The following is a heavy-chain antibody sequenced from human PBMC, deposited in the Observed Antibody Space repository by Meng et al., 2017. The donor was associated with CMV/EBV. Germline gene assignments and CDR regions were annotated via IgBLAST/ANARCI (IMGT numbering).Heavy chain of an antibody. D-gene: IGHD2-2*01. CDR1: GFTFSSYG. V-gene: IGHV3-30*02. CDR3: AKGIVVVPAASYYYGMDV. CDR2: IRYDGSNK. J-gene: IGHJ6*02. Sequence: GGSLSLSWAASGFTFSSYGRHWVRQAPGKGLEWLAFIRYDGSNKYYADSVKGRFTISRDNSKNTLYLQMNSLRAEDTAVYYCAKGIVVVPAASYYYGMDVWGQGTTVTVSS.